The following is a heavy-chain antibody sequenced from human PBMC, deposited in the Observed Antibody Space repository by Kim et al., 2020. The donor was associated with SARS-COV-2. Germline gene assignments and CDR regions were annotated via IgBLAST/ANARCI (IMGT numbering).Heavy chain of an antibody. Sequence: ASVKVSCKVSGYTLTELSMHWVRQAPGKGLEWMGGFDPEDVETIYAQKFQGRVTMTEDTSTDTAYMELSSLRSEDMAVYYCATPPPGPGDYYYMDVWGKGTTVTVSS. CDR1: GYTLTELS. CDR3: ATPPPGPGDYYYMDV. CDR2: FDPEDVET. J-gene: IGHJ6*03. V-gene: IGHV1-24*01.